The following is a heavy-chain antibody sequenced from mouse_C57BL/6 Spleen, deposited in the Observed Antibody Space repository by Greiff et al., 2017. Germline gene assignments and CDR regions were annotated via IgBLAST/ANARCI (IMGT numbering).Heavy chain of an antibody. J-gene: IGHJ4*01. Sequence: DVKLVESGGGLVKPGGSLKLSCAASGFTFSDYGMHWVRQAPEKGLEWVAYISSGSSTIYYADTVKGRFTISRDNAKNTLFLQMTSLRSEDADMYYCARGGSGAMDYWGQGTSVTVSS. CDR3: ARGGSGAMDY. D-gene: IGHD3-1*01. CDR1: GFTFSDYG. CDR2: ISSGSSTI. V-gene: IGHV5-17*01.